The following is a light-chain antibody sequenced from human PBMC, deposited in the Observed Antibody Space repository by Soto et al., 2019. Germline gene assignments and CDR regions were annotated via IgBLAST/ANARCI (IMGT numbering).Light chain of an antibody. CDR3: QQYNSYSGT. J-gene: IGKJ1*01. CDR2: DAS. CDR1: QSISSW. V-gene: IGKV1-5*01. Sequence: GDRVTITCRARQSISSWLAWYQQKPGKAPKLLIYDASRLESGVPSRFSGSGSGTEFTLTISSLQPDDFATYYCQQYNSYSGTFGQGTKVEIK.